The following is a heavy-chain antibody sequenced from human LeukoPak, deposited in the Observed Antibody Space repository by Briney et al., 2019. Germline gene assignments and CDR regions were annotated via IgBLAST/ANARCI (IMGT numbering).Heavy chain of an antibody. Sequence: PGGSLRLSCAASGFTFRRYAMSGVPQAPGEGVEGVLAICGSGGSTYYADSVKGRFTISRDNSKNTLYLQMNSLRAEDTAVYYCAKEVDIVVVVAATGYLDYWGQGTLVTVSS. CDR2: ICGSGGST. D-gene: IGHD2-15*01. J-gene: IGHJ4*02. CDR1: GFTFRRYA. V-gene: IGHV3-23*01. CDR3: AKEVDIVVVVAATGYLDY.